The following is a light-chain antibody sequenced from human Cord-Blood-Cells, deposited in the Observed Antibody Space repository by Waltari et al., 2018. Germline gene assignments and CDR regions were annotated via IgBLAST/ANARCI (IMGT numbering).Light chain of an antibody. CDR1: QSVLYSSNNTNY. CDR2: WAS. Sequence: DIVMTQSPDSLAVSLGERATINCKSRQSVLYSSNNTNYLAWYQQKPGQPPKLLIYWASTRESGVPDRFSGSGSGTDFTLTISSLQAEDVAVYYCQQYYSTPPTFGQGTKVEIK. V-gene: IGKV4-1*01. CDR3: QQYYSTPPT. J-gene: IGKJ1*01.